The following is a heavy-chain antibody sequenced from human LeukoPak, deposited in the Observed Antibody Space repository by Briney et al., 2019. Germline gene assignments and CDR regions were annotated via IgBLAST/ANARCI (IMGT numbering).Heavy chain of an antibody. D-gene: IGHD3-22*01. Sequence: GASVKVSCKASGYTFTGYYMHWVRQAPGQGLEWMGWINPNSGGTNYAQKFQGRVTMTRDTSISTAYMELSRLRSGDTAVYYCARVAWYDRSGQDYWGQGTLVTVSS. CDR2: INPNSGGT. J-gene: IGHJ4*02. V-gene: IGHV1-2*02. CDR1: GYTFTGYY. CDR3: ARVAWYDRSGQDY.